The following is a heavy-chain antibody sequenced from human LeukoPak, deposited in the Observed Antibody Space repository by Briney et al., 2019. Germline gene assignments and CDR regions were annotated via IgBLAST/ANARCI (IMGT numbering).Heavy chain of an antibody. Sequence: GGSLRLSCAASGFTFSSYWMSWVRQAPGKGLEWVANIQQDGSEKYYVDSVKGRFTISRDNAKNSLYLQMNSLRAEDTAVYYCARDYGDPGYYYYGMDVWGQGTTVTVPS. CDR3: ARDYGDPGYYYYGMDV. CDR2: IQQDGSEK. J-gene: IGHJ6*02. D-gene: IGHD4-17*01. V-gene: IGHV3-7*01. CDR1: GFTFSSYW.